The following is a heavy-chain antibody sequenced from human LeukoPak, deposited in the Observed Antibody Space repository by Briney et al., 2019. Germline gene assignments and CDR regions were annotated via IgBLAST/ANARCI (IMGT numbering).Heavy chain of an antibody. D-gene: IGHD2-2*01. CDR3: ARWPVGSSAFDI. J-gene: IGHJ3*02. Sequence: RTSETLSLTCTVSGGSISSSSYYWGWIRQPPGKGLEWIGSIYYSGSTYYNPSLKSRVTMSVDTSKNQFSLKLSSVTAADTAVYYCARWPVGSSAFDIWGQGTMVTVSS. CDR1: GGSISSSSYY. V-gene: IGHV4-39*01. CDR2: IYYSGST.